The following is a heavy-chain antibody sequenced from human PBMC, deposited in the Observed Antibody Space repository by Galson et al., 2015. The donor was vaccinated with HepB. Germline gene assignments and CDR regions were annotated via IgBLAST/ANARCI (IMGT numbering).Heavy chain of an antibody. CDR2: IYYSGST. CDR1: GGSISSSSYY. J-gene: IGHJ3*02. V-gene: IGHV4-39*01. CDR3: AKAICSGGSCYSKGVAFDI. D-gene: IGHD2-15*01. Sequence: SETLSLTCTVSGGSISSSSYYWGWIRQPPGKGLEWFGTIYYSGSTLYNPSLKSRVTISVDTSKKQFSLKLSSVTAADTAVYYCAKAICSGGSCYSKGVAFDIWGQGTMVTVSS.